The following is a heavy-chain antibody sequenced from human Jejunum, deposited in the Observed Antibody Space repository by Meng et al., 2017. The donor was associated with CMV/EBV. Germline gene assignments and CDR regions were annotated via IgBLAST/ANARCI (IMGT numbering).Heavy chain of an antibody. J-gene: IGHJ4*02. V-gene: IGHV3-7*01. CDR2: IKQDGSEK. Sequence: LTFRNYWMSWVRQAPGKGLEWVASIKQDGSEKYYVDSVEGRLTISRDNAKNSLYLQMNSLRAEDTAVYYCARDWYGDYNQGDSDRLDYWGQGTLVTVSS. CDR3: ARDWYGDYNQGDSDRLDY. D-gene: IGHD3-9*01. CDR1: LTFRNYW.